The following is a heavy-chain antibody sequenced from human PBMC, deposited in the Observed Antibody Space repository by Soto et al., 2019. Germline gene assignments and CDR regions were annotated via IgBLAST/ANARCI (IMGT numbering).Heavy chain of an antibody. J-gene: IGHJ6*03. D-gene: IGHD3-16*02. CDR1: GYSFISYW. V-gene: IGHV5-51*01. CDR2: IYPGDSDT. CDR3: ASNGFGGVIADYYMDV. Sequence: GESLKISCKGSGYSFISYWIVWVRQMPGKGLEWMGIIYPGDSDTRYSPSFQGQVTISADKSISTAYLQWSSLKASDTAMYFCASNGFGGVIADYYMDVWGEATTVTV.